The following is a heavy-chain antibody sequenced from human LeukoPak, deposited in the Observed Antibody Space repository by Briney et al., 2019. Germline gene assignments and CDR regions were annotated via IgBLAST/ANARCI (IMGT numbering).Heavy chain of an antibody. CDR2: IIPIFGTA. CDR1: GGTFSSYA. V-gene: IGHV1-69*13. CDR3: ARGPRYGDTDYYMDV. D-gene: IGHD5-18*01. Sequence: SVKVSCKASGGTFSSYAISWVRQAPGQGLEWMGGIIPIFGTANYAQKFQGRVTITADESTSTAYMELSSLRSEDTAVYYCARGPRYGDTDYYMDVWGKGTTVTVSS. J-gene: IGHJ6*03.